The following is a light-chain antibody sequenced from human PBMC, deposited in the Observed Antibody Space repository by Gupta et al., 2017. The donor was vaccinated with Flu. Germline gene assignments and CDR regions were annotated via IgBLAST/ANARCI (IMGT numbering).Light chain of an antibody. Sequence: RASQSVSSHLAWDQQRPGQAPRLRSYGASTRATGIPARFSGSGSGSEFTLTISRLQSEDFALYYCQQHNDWPLVTFGQGTKLEIK. CDR1: QSVSSH. CDR2: GAS. V-gene: IGKV3-15*01. CDR3: QQHNDWPLVT. J-gene: IGKJ2*01.